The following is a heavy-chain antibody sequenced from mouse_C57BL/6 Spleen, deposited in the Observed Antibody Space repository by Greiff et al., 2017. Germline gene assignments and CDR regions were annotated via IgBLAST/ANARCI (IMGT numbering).Heavy chain of an antibody. CDR3: ARDSSGYLYFDY. Sequence: VQLQQPGAELVRPGSSVKLSCKASGYTFTSYWMAWVKQRPGQGLEWIGNIYPSDSETHYNQKFKDKATLTVDKSSSTAYMQLSSLTSEDSAVYYCARDSSGYLYFDYWGQGTTLTVSS. V-gene: IGHV1-61*01. J-gene: IGHJ2*01. CDR2: IYPSDSET. CDR1: GYTFTSYW. D-gene: IGHD3-2*02.